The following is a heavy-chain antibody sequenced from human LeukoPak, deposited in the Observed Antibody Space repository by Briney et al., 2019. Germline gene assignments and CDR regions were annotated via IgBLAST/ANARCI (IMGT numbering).Heavy chain of an antibody. Sequence: GGSLRLSCTASGFTFSSYAMNWVRQAPGKGLEWVSGIGAGGTFTYYADSVKGRFTISRDNAKNTLYLEMNSLRAEDTAVYYCAKTDYFDSWGQGTLVTVSS. J-gene: IGHJ4*02. CDR3: AKTDYFDS. CDR2: IGAGGTFT. V-gene: IGHV3-23*01. CDR1: GFTFSSYA.